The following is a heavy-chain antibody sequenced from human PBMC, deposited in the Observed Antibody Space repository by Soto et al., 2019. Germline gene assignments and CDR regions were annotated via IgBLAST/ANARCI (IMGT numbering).Heavy chain of an antibody. CDR1: GFTFSRYG. J-gene: IGHJ6*02. V-gene: IGHV3-48*02. CDR2: ISSASDTT. Sequence: GGSLRLSCAASGFTFSRYGMTWVRQAPGKGLEWVSSISSASDTTYYSDSVKGRFTISRDNAKNSLYLQMNSLRDEDTAVYFCARSAHYYYYGMDVWGQGTTVTVSS. CDR3: ARSAHYYYYGMDV.